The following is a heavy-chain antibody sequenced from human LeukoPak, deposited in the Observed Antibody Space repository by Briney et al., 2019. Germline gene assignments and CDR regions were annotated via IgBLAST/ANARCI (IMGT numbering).Heavy chain of an antibody. J-gene: IGHJ3*02. V-gene: IGHV3-7*01. CDR1: GFTFSTYC. Sequence: GGSLRLSCAASGFTFSTYCVSWVRQAPGKGLEWVANIQPDGSAKYYVDSVKSRFTISRDNAKNSLDLQMNSLRAGDTAVYYCARADNGSGSYAFDIWGQGTRVTVSS. D-gene: IGHD3-10*01. CDR3: ARADNGSGSYAFDI. CDR2: IQPDGSAK.